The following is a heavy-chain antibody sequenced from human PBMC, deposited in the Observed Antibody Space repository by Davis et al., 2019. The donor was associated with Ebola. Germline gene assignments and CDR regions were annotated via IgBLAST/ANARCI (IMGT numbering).Heavy chain of an antibody. J-gene: IGHJ2*01. CDR2: ISSSDTFI. D-gene: IGHD4-17*01. CDR3: TRHVSGDFWYFDL. V-gene: IGHV3-21*04. Sequence: GGSLRLSCAASGFTFSSYVMNWVRQAPGKGLEWVSSISSSDTFIYYADSVRGRFTISRDNSKNTVYLQMNSLRAEDTAVYYCTRHVSGDFWYFDLWGRGTLVTVSS. CDR1: GFTFSSYV.